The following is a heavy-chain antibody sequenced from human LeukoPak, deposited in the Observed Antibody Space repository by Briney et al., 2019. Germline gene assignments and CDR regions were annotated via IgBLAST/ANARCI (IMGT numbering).Heavy chain of an antibody. Sequence: SVKVSCKASGGTFSSYAISWVRQAPGQGLEWMGGIIPIFGTANYAQKFQGRVTITADESTSTAYMELSSLGSEDTAVYYCARDSHSSGWTGDYWGQGTLVTVSS. V-gene: IGHV1-69*13. CDR2: IIPIFGTA. D-gene: IGHD6-19*01. CDR3: ARDSHSSGWTGDY. J-gene: IGHJ4*02. CDR1: GGTFSSYA.